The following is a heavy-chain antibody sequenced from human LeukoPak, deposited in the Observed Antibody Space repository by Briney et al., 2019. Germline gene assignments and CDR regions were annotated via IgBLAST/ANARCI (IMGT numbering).Heavy chain of an antibody. Sequence: SETLSLTCTVSGGSISSYYWSWIRQSPGKGLEWIGYIYYSGSTNYNPSLMSRVTISVDTSKNQFSLKLSSVTAADTAVYYCARGIQLWLIDYWGQGTLVTVSS. D-gene: IGHD5-18*01. CDR3: ARGIQLWLIDY. J-gene: IGHJ4*02. CDR2: IYYSGST. CDR1: GGSISSYY. V-gene: IGHV4-59*01.